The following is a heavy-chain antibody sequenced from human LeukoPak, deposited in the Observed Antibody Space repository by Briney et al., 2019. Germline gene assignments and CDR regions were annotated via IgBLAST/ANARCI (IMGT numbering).Heavy chain of an antibody. J-gene: IGHJ5*02. CDR1: GYSFTSYW. Sequence: GESLKISCKGSGYSFTSYWIGWVRQMPGKGLEWMGIIYPGDSDTRYSPSFQGQVTISADKSISTAYLQWSSLKASDTAMYYCARNTMSRGVLNWFDPWGQGTLVTVSS. D-gene: IGHD3-10*01. CDR2: IYPGDSDT. V-gene: IGHV5-51*01. CDR3: ARNTMSRGVLNWFDP.